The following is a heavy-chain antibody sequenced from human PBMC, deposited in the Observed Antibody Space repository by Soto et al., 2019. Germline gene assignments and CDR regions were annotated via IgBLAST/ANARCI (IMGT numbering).Heavy chain of an antibody. J-gene: IGHJ5*01. D-gene: IGHD2-8*01. V-gene: IGHV6-1*01. Sequence: SQTLLLTCAISGDCVSTNSATWAWIRKSPSRGLEWLGRTYYRSRWNYDYAASVKGRININPDTSNNQVSLHLDSVTPVDTAVYYCARLIGNSWLNSWGQGTLATSPQ. CDR1: GDCVSTNSAT. CDR3: ARLIGNSWLNS. CDR2: TYYRSRWNY.